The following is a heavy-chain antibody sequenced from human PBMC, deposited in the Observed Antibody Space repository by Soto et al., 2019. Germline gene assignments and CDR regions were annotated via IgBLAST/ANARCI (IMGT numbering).Heavy chain of an antibody. Sequence: GASVKVSCKASGYTFTSNGISWVRQAPGQGLEWMGWISAYNGNTNYAQKLQGRVTMTTDTSTSTAYMELRSLRSDDTAVYYCARDIVVVPAAIDTNYYYYGMDVWGQGTTVTVSS. D-gene: IGHD2-2*02. J-gene: IGHJ6*02. CDR3: ARDIVVVPAAIDTNYYYYGMDV. CDR1: GYTFTSNG. CDR2: ISAYNGNT. V-gene: IGHV1-18*01.